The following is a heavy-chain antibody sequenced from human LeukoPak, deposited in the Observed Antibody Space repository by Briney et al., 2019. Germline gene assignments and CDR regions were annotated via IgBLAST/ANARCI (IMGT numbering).Heavy chain of an antibody. J-gene: IGHJ6*03. CDR1: DFSFSNSW. Sequence: QTGGSLRLSCAASDFSFSNSWMNWVRQAPGKGLEWVASIKQDGSEKYYVDSVRGRFTISRDNAKNSLYLQMNSLRAEDTAVYYCAMRGGYSSGWYMRDFYMDVWGKGTTVTVSS. CDR2: IKQDGSEK. D-gene: IGHD6-19*01. CDR3: AMRGGYSSGWYMRDFYMDV. V-gene: IGHV3-7*01.